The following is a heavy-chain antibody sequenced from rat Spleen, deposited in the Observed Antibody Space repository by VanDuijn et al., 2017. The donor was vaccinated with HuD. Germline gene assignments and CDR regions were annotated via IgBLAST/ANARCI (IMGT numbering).Heavy chain of an antibody. D-gene: IGHD1-4*01. CDR3: ATAGTRVSRFAY. V-gene: IGHV5-29*01. J-gene: IGHJ3*01. CDR2: ISYDGSST. CDR1: GFTFSNSG. Sequence: EVQLVESGGGLVQPGRSLKLSCAASGFTFSNSGMAWVRKTPTKGLEWVASISYDGSSTYYRDSVKGRFTISRDNAKSTLYLQMDSLRSEDTATYHCATAGTRVSRFAYWGQGTLVTVSS.